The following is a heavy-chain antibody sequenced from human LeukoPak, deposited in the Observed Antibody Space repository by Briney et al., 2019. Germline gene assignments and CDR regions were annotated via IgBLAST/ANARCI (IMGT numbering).Heavy chain of an antibody. CDR2: ISYDGSNK. V-gene: IGHV3-30*18. Sequence: PGGSLRLSCAASGFTFSSYGMHWVRQAPGKGLEWVAVISYDGSNKYYADSVKGRFTISRDNSKNTLYLQMNSLRAEDTAVYYCAKDDYDSSGYYLTFADWGQGTLVTVSS. J-gene: IGHJ4*02. CDR1: GFTFSSYG. D-gene: IGHD3-22*01. CDR3: AKDDYDSSGYYLTFAD.